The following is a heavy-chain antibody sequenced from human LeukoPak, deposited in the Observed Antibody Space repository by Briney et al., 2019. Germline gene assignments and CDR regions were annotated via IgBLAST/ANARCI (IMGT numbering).Heavy chain of an antibody. Sequence: SQTLSLTCTVSGGSVSSGDYNWSWIPPPPGKGLEWIGYIYYSGSTYYNPSLKSRVTISVDTSKNQFSLKLSSVTAADTAVYYCARDHIPRFDRRGMDVWGKGTTVTVSS. D-gene: IGHD3-16*01. CDR2: IYYSGST. J-gene: IGHJ6*04. V-gene: IGHV4-30-4*01. CDR3: ARDHIPRFDRRGMDV. CDR1: GGSVSSGDYN.